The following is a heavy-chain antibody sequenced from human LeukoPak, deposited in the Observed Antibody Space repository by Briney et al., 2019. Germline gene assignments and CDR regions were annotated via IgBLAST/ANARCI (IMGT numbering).Heavy chain of an antibody. CDR3: SKHGPQIWLRATYFDY. CDR1: GLTFSTEA. CDR2: ISGSGGGA. V-gene: IGHV3-23*01. Sequence: GGSLRLCCAASGLTFSTEAMSRGGEAGGPGVGWGSGISGSGGGAYYADSGKCWVAFSRDCSGPRVCLQWSSLRVPAPAGYYCSKHGPQIWLRATYFDYWGQGTLVSVSS. J-gene: IGHJ4*02. D-gene: IGHD5-18*01.